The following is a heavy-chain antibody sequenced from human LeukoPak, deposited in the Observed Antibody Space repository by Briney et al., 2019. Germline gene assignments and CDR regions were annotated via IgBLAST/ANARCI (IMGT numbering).Heavy chain of an antibody. CDR3: ARRITMVRGAIILNWFDP. J-gene: IGHJ5*02. Sequence: SETLSLTCTVSGGSISSGDYYWSWIRQPPGKGLEWIGYIYYSGSTYYNPSLKSRVTISVGTSKNQFSLKLNSVTAADTAVYYCARRITMVRGAIILNWFDPWGQGTLVTVSS. D-gene: IGHD3-10*01. CDR2: IYYSGST. V-gene: IGHV4-30-4*01. CDR1: GGSISSGDYY.